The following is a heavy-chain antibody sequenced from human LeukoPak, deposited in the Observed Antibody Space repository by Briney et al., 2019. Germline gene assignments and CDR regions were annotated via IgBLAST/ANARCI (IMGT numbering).Heavy chain of an antibody. D-gene: IGHD4-17*01. V-gene: IGHV3-30*07. CDR1: GFTFSNYP. Sequence: GGSLRLSCAASGFTFSNYPIHWVRQAPGKGPEWVAVISYDGNYKYYAESVKGRFTVSRDNSKNTVYLQMDSLRAEDTAVYYCAKDPAVTPQFYFDTWGQGTLVTVSS. CDR2: ISYDGNYK. J-gene: IGHJ4*02. CDR3: AKDPAVTPQFYFDT.